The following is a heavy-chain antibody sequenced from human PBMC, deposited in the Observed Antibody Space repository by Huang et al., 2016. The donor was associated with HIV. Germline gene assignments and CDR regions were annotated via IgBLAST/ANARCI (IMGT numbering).Heavy chain of an antibody. V-gene: IGHV3-74*01. CDR3: VRDPRIQSWLNYFDY. J-gene: IGHJ4*02. D-gene: IGHD3-22*01. Sequence: EVQLVESGGGLVQPGGSLRLSCAASGFTFSSYWMHGVRQGPGKVLVWVSRINSDGSSSGYADSVKGRFTISRDNAKNTLYLQMNSLRAEDTAVYYCVRDPRIQSWLNYFDYWGQGTLVSVSS. CDR1: GFTFSSYW. CDR2: INSDGSSS.